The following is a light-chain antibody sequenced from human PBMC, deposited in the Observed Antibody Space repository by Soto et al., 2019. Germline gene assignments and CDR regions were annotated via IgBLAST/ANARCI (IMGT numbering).Light chain of an antibody. Sequence: QSALTQPASVSESPGQSITISCTGTSSDVGGYDYVSWYQQHPGKAPKLMIYEVNNRPSGVSNRFSGSKSGNTASLTISGLQAEDEADYYCSSYKSSSAHGVFGGGTKLTVL. J-gene: IGLJ3*02. CDR1: SSDVGGYDY. V-gene: IGLV2-14*01. CDR2: EVN. CDR3: SSYKSSSAHGV.